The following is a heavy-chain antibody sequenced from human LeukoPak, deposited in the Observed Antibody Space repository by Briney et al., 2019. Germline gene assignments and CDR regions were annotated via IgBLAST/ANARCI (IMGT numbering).Heavy chain of an antibody. Sequence: SVTVSCKASGGTFSSYAISWVRQAPGQGLEWMGGIIPIFGTANYAQKFQGRVTITADESTSTAYMELSRLRSDDTAVYYCAREYCSGGSCYSYVDYWGQGTLVTVSS. D-gene: IGHD2-15*01. V-gene: IGHV1-69*01. J-gene: IGHJ4*02. CDR2: IIPIFGTA. CDR1: GGTFSSYA. CDR3: AREYCSGGSCYSYVDY.